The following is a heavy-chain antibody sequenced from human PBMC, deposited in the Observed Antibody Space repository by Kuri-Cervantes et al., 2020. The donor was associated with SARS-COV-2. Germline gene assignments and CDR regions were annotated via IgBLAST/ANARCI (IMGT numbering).Heavy chain of an antibody. CDR2: INPNSGGT. V-gene: IGHV1-2*04. CDR3: ARGGKHHHILRFLESVHFDS. Sequence: ASVKVSCKASGYTFTDYYINWVRQAPGQGLEWMGWINPNSGGTNYAQRYQGWVTMTRDTSTRTAYMELSRPTSDDTAVYFCARGGKHHHILRFLESVHFDSWGQGTLVTVSS. D-gene: IGHD3-3*01. J-gene: IGHJ4*02. CDR1: GYTFTDYY.